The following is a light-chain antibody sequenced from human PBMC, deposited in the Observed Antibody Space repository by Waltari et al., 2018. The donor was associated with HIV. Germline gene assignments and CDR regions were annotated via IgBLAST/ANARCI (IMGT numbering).Light chain of an antibody. CDR3: AAWDDSLNGVV. V-gene: IGLV1-44*01. CDR2: TNY. CDR1: SSTIGSNP. J-gene: IGLJ2*01. Sequence: QSVLTQPPSASGTPGQRVTISCSGSSSTIGSNPVTWSQQLPGTAPKLLIYTNYQRPSGVPDRFSGSKSGTSASLAISGLQSEDEADYYCAAWDDSLNGVVFGGGTKLTVL.